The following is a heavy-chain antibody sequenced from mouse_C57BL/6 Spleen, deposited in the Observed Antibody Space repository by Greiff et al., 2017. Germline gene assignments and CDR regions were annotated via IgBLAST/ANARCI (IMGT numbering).Heavy chain of an antibody. CDR2: IDPSDSYT. Sequence: VQLQPPGAELVRPGTSVKLSCKASGYTFPSYWMHWVKQRPGQGLEWIGVIDPSDSYTNYNQKFKGKATLTVDTSSSTAYMQLSSLTSEDSAVYYCARGGLDYYGSTLYAMDYWGQGTSVTGSS. J-gene: IGHJ4*01. V-gene: IGHV1-59*01. D-gene: IGHD1-1*01. CDR1: GYTFPSYW. CDR3: ARGGLDYYGSTLYAMDY.